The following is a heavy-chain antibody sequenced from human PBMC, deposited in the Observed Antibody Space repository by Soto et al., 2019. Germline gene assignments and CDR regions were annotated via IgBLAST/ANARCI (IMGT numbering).Heavy chain of an antibody. V-gene: IGHV1-69*01. CDR2: LIPISGTA. D-gene: IGHD2-2*01. J-gene: IGHJ6*02. Sequence: QVQLVQSGAEVKKPGSSVKVSCQASGGTFSSYAISWVRQAPGQGLEWMGGLIPISGTANYAQKFQGRVTSTADESTSTAYMELSSLRSEDTAVYYCARSQGSSTSLEIYYYYYYGMDVWGQGTTVTVSS. CDR1: GGTFSSYA. CDR3: ARSQGSSTSLEIYYYYYYGMDV.